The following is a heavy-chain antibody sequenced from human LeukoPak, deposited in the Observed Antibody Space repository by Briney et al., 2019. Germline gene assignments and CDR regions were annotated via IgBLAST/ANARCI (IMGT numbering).Heavy chain of an antibody. J-gene: IGHJ6*03. CDR2: IYYSGST. CDR3: ARDHYPYYHMDV. Sequence: EPLSLTCTVWGRSLSSYYASWIRQPPGEGLEWIGYIYYSGSTNYHPSLKSRVTISVDTSKNQFSLKLSSVTAADTAVYYCARDHYPYYHMDVWGKGTTVTVSS. V-gene: IGHV4-59*01. CDR1: GRSLSSYY.